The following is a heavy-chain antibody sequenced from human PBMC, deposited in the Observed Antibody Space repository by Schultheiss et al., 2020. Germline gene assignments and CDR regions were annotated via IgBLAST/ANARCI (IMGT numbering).Heavy chain of an antibody. CDR3: ARFSGWYYYYYMDV. Sequence: SQTLSLTCGVYGASFSDYYWSWIRQPPGKGLEWIGYIYYSGSTYYNPSLKSRVTISVDTSKNQFSLKLSSVTATDTAVYYCARFSGWYYYYYMDVWGKGTTVTVSS. CDR1: GASFSDYY. J-gene: IGHJ6*03. D-gene: IGHD6-19*01. CDR2: IYYSGST. V-gene: IGHV4-34*01.